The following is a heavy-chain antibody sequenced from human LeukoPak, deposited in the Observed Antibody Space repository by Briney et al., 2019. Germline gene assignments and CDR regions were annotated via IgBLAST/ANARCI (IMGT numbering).Heavy chain of an antibody. D-gene: IGHD3-10*01. V-gene: IGHV3-7*01. J-gene: IGHJ4*02. CDR1: GFTFSSYW. CDR3: ARDYYTSGSHDY. CDR2: IKPDGSET. Sequence: GGSLRLSCAASGFTFSSYWMTWVRQAPGKGLEWVANIKPDGSETYYADSVRGRFTISRDNAKNSLYLQMNNLRAEDTAIYYCARDYYTSGSHDYWGQGTLVTVSS.